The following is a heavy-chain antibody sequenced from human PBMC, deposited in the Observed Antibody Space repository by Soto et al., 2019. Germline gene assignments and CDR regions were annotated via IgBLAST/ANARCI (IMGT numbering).Heavy chain of an antibody. D-gene: IGHD6-13*01. J-gene: IGHJ4*02. CDR3: ASPLIAAAGTTPYDY. CDR2: FDPEDGET. V-gene: IGHV1-24*01. Sequence: ASVKVSCKVSGYTLTELSMHWVRQAPGKGLEWMGGFDPEDGETIYAQKFQGRVTMTEDTSTDTAYMELSSLRSEDTAVYYCASPLIAAAGTTPYDYWGQGTLVTVSS. CDR1: GYTLTELS.